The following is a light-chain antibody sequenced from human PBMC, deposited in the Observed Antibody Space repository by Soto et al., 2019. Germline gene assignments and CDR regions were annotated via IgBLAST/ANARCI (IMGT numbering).Light chain of an antibody. J-gene: IGLJ2*01. CDR1: SSNIGAGYD. V-gene: IGLV1-40*01. CDR3: QSYDSSLSGSV. Sequence: QAVVTQPPSVSGAPGQRGTISCTGSSSNIGAGYDVHWYQQLPGTAPKLLIYGNSNRPSGVPDRFSGSKSGTSASLAITGLQAEDEADYYCQSYDSSLSGSVFGGGTKVTVL. CDR2: GNS.